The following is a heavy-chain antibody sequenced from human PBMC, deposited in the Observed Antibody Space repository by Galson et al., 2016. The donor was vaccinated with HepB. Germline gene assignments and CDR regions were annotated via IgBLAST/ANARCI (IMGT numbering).Heavy chain of an antibody. D-gene: IGHD3-22*01. V-gene: IGHV4-59*01. Sequence: TLSLTCTVSGGSISSYYWSWIRQPPGKGLEWIGYIYYSGSTNYNPSLKSRVTISVDTSKNQFSLKLSSVTAADTAVYYCARVRNYYDSSGYKHYFDYWGQGTLVTVSS. J-gene: IGHJ4*02. CDR2: IYYSGST. CDR3: ARVRNYYDSSGYKHYFDY. CDR1: GGSISSYY.